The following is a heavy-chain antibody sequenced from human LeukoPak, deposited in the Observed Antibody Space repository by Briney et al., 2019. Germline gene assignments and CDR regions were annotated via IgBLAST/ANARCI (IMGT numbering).Heavy chain of an antibody. CDR2: IYYSGST. Sequence: SETLSVTCTVSGGSISSYYWSWIRQPPGKGLEWIGYIYYSGSTNYNPSLKSRVTISVDTSKNQFSLKLSSVTAADTAVYYCARGDYGGNPFDYWGQGNLVTVSS. D-gene: IGHD4-23*01. J-gene: IGHJ4*02. CDR3: ARGDYGGNPFDY. CDR1: GGSISSYY. V-gene: IGHV4-59*01.